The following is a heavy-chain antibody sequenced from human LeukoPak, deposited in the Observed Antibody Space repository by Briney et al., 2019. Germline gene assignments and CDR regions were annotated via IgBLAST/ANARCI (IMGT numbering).Heavy chain of an antibody. D-gene: IGHD2-15*01. V-gene: IGHV3-21*01. CDR3: ARVGGGSDYYYYGMGV. CDR1: GFTFSSYS. CDR2: ISSSSSYI. J-gene: IGHJ6*02. Sequence: PGGSLRLSCAASGFTFSSYSMNWVRQAPGKGLEWVSSISSSSSYIYYADSVKGRFTISRDNAKNSLYLQMNSLRAEDTAVYYCARVGGGSDYYYYGMGVWGQGTTVTVSS.